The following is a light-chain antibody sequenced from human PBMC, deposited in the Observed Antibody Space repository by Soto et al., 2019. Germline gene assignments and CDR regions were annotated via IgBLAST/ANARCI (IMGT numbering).Light chain of an antibody. CDR3: QQYGNPGT. CDR1: QSVSSIY. CDR2: GAS. J-gene: IGKJ1*01. Sequence: EIVLTQSPGTLSLSPGERADLSCRASQSVSSIYLAWYQQKPGQAPRLLIHGASNRATGIPDRFSGSGSGTDFTLTITKLELEDFAVYYCQQYGNPGTFGQGTKVEIK. V-gene: IGKV3-20*01.